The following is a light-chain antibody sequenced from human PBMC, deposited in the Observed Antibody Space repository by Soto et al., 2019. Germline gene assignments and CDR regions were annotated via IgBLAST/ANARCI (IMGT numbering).Light chain of an antibody. CDR3: NSSTTSSTLI. V-gene: IGLV2-14*03. CDR1: SSDIGAYNF. J-gene: IGLJ2*01. CDR2: DVN. Sequence: QSALTQPASVSGSPGQSITISCTGTSSDIGAYNFVSWYQQHPGKAPKLMLYDVNIRPSGVSNRFSGSKSGNTASLTISGLQDEDEADYYCNSSTTSSTLIFGGGTKLTVL.